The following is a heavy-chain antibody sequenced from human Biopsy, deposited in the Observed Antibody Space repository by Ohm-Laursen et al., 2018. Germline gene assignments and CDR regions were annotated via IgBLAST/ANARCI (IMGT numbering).Heavy chain of an antibody. J-gene: IGHJ4*02. V-gene: IGHV4-59*01. CDR1: GGSLSGYF. Sequence: SQTLSLTCTVSGGSLSGYFWSWIRRPPGKGLEWIGHNQNSGSTNYNPSLKSRVTISADTSKNQFSLKLSSVTAADTAMYYCARGRGRGNTYFRSFDYWGQGTLVTVSS. CDR3: ARGRGRGNTYFRSFDY. D-gene: IGHD3-10*01. CDR2: NQNSGST.